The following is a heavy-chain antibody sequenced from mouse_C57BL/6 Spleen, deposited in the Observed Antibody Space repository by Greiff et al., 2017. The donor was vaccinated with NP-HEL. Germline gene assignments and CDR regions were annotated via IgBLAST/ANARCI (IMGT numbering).Heavy chain of an antibody. V-gene: IGHV5-6*01. D-gene: IGHD1-1*02. Sequence: DVHLVESGGDLVKPGGSLKLSCAASGFTFSSYGMSWVRQTPDKRLEWVATISSGGSYTYYPDSVKGRFTISRDNAKNTLYLQMSSLKSEDTAMYYCARHEVGYYYAMDDWGQGTSVTVSS. CDR2: ISSGGSYT. CDR3: ARHEVGYYYAMDD. J-gene: IGHJ4*01. CDR1: GFTFSSYG.